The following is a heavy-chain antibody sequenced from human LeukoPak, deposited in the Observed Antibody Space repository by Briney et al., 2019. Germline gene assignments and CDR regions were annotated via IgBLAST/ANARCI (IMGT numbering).Heavy chain of an antibody. CDR1: GFTFSSYG. CDR2: ISYDGSNK. D-gene: IGHD4-17*01. CDR3: AKDPRRGYGDPGTYYFDY. V-gene: IGHV3-30*18. Sequence: SGRSLRLSCAASGFTFSSYGMHWVRQAPGKGLEWVAVISYDGSNKYYTDSVKGRFTISRDNSKNTLYLQMNSLRAEDTAVYYCAKDPRRGYGDPGTYYFDYWGQGTLVTVSS. J-gene: IGHJ4*02.